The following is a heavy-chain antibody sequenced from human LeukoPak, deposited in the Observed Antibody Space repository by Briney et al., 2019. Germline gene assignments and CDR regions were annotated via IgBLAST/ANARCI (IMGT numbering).Heavy chain of an antibody. CDR3: ARTYDSSGYYYVFDY. Sequence: GGSLRLSCAASGFTFSDYYMSWIRQAPGKGLEWVSYISSSGSTIYYADSVKGRFTISRDNAKNSLYLQMNSLRAEDTAVYYCARTYDSSGYYYVFDYWGQGTLVTVSS. J-gene: IGHJ4*02. CDR2: ISSSGSTI. D-gene: IGHD3-22*01. V-gene: IGHV3-11*01. CDR1: GFTFSDYY.